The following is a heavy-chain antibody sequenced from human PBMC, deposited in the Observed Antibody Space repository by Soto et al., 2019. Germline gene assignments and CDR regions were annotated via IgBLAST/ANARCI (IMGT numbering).Heavy chain of an antibody. V-gene: IGHV4-34*01. CDR2: INHRGSS. CDR3: ARSDNINPLYGDDV. D-gene: IGHD4-17*01. CDR1: GGSLSGYY. Sequence: SETMSLTWAVYGGSLSGYYWSWIRQSPGKGLEWIGEINHRGSSDYNPSLKSRVTISIDASKNHVSLELTSVTAADTAVYYCARSDNINPLYGDDVWGQGTAVTVSS. J-gene: IGHJ6*02.